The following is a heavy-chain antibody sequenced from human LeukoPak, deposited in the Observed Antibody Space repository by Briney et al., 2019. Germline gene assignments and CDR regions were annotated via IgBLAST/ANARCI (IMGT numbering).Heavy chain of an antibody. CDR1: GGSFSGYD. CDR3: ARHLNNCGDDCYIFDY. Sequence: SETLSLTCAVYGGSFSGYDWSWIRQPPGKGLEWIGEINHSGSTNYNPSLKSRVTISVDTSKNQFSLRVSSVTAADTAVYYCARHLNNCGDDCYIFDYWGQGTLVTVSS. D-gene: IGHD2-21*01. V-gene: IGHV4-34*01. J-gene: IGHJ4*02. CDR2: INHSGST.